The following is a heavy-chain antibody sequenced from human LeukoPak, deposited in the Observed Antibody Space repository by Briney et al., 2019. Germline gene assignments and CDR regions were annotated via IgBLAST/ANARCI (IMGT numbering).Heavy chain of an antibody. V-gene: IGHV4-39*01. J-gene: IGHJ4*02. CDR1: GDSITSTRYY. D-gene: IGHD3-10*01. CDR2: VYYSGST. Sequence: SETLSLTCTVAGDSITSTRYYWGWIRQPPGKGLEWIGSVYYSGSTYYNPSPKSRLTMSVDTSKNQFSLKLSSVTAADTAVYYRARLCFFDSGSYYHFDSWGQGTLVTVSS. CDR3: ARLCFFDSGSYYHFDS.